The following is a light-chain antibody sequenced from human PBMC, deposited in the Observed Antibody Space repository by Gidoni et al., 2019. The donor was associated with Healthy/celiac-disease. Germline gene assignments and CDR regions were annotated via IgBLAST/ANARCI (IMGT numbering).Light chain of an antibody. CDR2: GAY. V-gene: IGKV3-15*01. J-gene: IGKJ1*01. Sequence: EIVMTQSPATLSVSPGERATLSCRASQSVSSNLAWYQQKPGQAPRLLIYGAYTRATGIPARFSGSGSGTEFTLTISSLQFEDFAVYYCQQYNNWPRTFGQGTKVEIK. CDR3: QQYNNWPRT. CDR1: QSVSSN.